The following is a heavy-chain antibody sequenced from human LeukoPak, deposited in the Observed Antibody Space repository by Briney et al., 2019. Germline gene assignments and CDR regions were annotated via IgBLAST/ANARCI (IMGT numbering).Heavy chain of an antibody. V-gene: IGHV1-8*01. J-gene: IGHJ4*02. Sequence: GASVKVSCKASGYTFTSYDINWVRQATGQGLEWMGWMNPKSGNTGYAQNFQGRVTMTRGTSISTAYMELSSLRSEDTAVYYCASHLGDYGLKWGQGTLVTVSS. CDR3: ASHLGDYGLK. D-gene: IGHD4-17*01. CDR1: GYTFTSYD. CDR2: MNPKSGNT.